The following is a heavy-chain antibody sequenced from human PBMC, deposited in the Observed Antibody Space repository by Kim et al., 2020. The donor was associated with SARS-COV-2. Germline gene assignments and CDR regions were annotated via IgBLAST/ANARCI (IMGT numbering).Heavy chain of an antibody. CDR1: GFTFSGYE. Sequence: GGSLRLSCTASGFTFSGYEMNWVRQAPGKGLEWVAYIIGSGTTIYSADSVRGRFTISRANDEKSLFLQMNSLRAENTAVSYCARGTNYGQCDYWGKGIL. CDR2: IIGSGTTI. J-gene: IGHJ4*01. CDR3: ARGTNYGQCDY. V-gene: IGHV3-48*03. D-gene: IGHD1-1*01.